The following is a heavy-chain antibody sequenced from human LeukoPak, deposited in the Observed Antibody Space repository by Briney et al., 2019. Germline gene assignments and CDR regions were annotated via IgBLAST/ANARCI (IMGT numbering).Heavy chain of an antibody. CDR3: AKDRAGVIVVVPAASGGDWFDP. CDR2: ISGSGGST. CDR1: GFTFSSYA. Sequence: AGGSLSLSCAASGFTFSSYAMSWVRQAPGKGLEWVSAISGSGGSTYYADSVKGRFTISRDNSKNTLYLQMNSLRAEDTAVYYCAKDRAGVIVVVPAASGGDWFDPWGQGTLVTVSS. J-gene: IGHJ5*02. D-gene: IGHD2-2*01. V-gene: IGHV3-23*01.